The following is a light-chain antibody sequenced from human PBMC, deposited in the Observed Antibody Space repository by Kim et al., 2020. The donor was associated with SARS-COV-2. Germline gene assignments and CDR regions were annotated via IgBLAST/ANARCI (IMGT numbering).Light chain of an antibody. CDR1: EPVTTN. V-gene: IGKV3D-15*01. Sequence: SVYPGETVTLSCRASEPVTTNIAWYQQKRGRTPRLVIYGASTRAAGIPDRFSGSGSETEFTLTISSLQSEDFAVYYCQQYNAWPTFGQGTKVDIK. CDR3: QQYNAWPT. J-gene: IGKJ1*01. CDR2: GAS.